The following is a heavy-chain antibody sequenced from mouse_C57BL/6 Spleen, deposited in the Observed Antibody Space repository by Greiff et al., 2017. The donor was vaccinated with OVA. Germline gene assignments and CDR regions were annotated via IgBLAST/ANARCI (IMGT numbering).Heavy chain of an antibody. Sequence: QVQLQQSGPELVKPGASVKISCKASGYAFSSSWMNWVKQRPGKGLEWIGRIYPGDGDTNYNGKFKGKATLTADKSSSTAYMQLSSLTSEDSAVYFCARSDRYYAMDYWGQGTSVTVSS. V-gene: IGHV1-82*01. J-gene: IGHJ4*01. D-gene: IGHD2-14*01. CDR3: ARSDRYYAMDY. CDR2: IYPGDGDT. CDR1: GYAFSSSW.